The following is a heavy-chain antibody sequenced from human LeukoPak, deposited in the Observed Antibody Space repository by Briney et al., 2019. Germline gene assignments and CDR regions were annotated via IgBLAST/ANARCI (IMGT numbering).Heavy chain of an antibody. V-gene: IGHV3-48*04. CDR3: ARVGFGYSSFRGSPGTYYFDY. CDR1: GFTFSSYA. Sequence: GGSLRLSCAASGFTFSSYAMSWVRQAPGKGLEWVSYISSSGNTIYYADSVKGRFTISRDNAKNSLYLQMNSLRAEDTAVYYCARVGFGYSSFRGSPGTYYFDYWGQGTLVTVSS. CDR2: ISSSGNTI. J-gene: IGHJ4*02. D-gene: IGHD6-19*01.